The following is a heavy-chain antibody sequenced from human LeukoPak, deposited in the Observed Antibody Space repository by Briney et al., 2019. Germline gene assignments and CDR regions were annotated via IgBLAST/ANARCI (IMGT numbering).Heavy chain of an antibody. CDR1: GLSFSSFA. CDR3: ATTWFGELFRFDY. Sequence: GGSLRLSCAASGLSFSSFAMSWVRQAPGKGLEWVSSISRSSSYIYYADSVKGRFTISRDNAKNSLYLQMNSLRAEDTAVYYCATTWFGELFRFDYWGQGTLVTVSS. CDR2: ISRSSSYI. D-gene: IGHD3-10*01. V-gene: IGHV3-21*01. J-gene: IGHJ4*02.